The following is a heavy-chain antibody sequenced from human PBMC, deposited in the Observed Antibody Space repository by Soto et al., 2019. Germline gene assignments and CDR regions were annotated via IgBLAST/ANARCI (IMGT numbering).Heavy chain of an antibody. J-gene: IGHJ4*02. Sequence: GESLKISCKASGYTFTSQWIGWVRQVPGKGLEWMGRIDPSDSQTYHSPSFRGHVTISVTKSITTVFLQWSSLRASDTAMYYCARQIYDSDTGPNFQYYFDSWGQGTPVTVSS. CDR1: GYTFTSQW. V-gene: IGHV5-10-1*01. CDR3: ARQIYDSDTGPNFQYYFDS. D-gene: IGHD3-22*01. CDR2: IDPSDSQT.